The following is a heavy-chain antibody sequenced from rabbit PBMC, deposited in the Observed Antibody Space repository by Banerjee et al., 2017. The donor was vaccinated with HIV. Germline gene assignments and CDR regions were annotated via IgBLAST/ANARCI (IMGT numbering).Heavy chain of an antibody. CDR3: ARGDDTNGYYNL. D-gene: IGHD1-1*01. J-gene: IGHJ4*01. Sequence: QSLEESGGDLVKPGAFLTLTCTASGFSLSIYEMCWVRQAPGKGLEWIACSYATSSGTTYYANWAKGRFTISKTSSTTVTLEMTSLTAADTATYFCARGDDTNGYYNLWGQGTLVTVS. CDR2: SYATSSGTT. CDR1: GFSLSIYE. V-gene: IGHV1S40*01.